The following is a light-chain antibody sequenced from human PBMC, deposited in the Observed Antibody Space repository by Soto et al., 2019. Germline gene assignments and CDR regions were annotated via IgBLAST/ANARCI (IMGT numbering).Light chain of an antibody. CDR1: HSVSSSY. CDR3: QQYGSSPPIT. CDR2: GAS. V-gene: IGKV3-20*01. J-gene: IGKJ5*01. Sequence: EIVLTQSPGTLSLSPGERATLSCRASHSVSSSYLAWYQQKPGQAPRLLIYGASSRATDIPDRFSGSGSGTDFTLTISRLEPDDFAVYYCQQYGSSPPITFGQGTRLEIK.